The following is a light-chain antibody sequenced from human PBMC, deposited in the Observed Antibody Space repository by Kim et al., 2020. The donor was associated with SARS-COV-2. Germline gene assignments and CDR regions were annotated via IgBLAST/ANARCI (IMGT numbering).Light chain of an antibody. CDR3: CSYAGSSTYV. Sequence: QSALTQPASVSGSPGQSITISCTGTSSDVGSYNLVSWYQQQPGKAPKLMLYEVSKRPSGVSNRFSGSKSGNTASLTISGLQAEDEADYYCCSYAGSSTYVFGTGTKVTVL. CDR1: SSDVGSYNL. V-gene: IGLV2-23*02. CDR2: EVS. J-gene: IGLJ1*01.